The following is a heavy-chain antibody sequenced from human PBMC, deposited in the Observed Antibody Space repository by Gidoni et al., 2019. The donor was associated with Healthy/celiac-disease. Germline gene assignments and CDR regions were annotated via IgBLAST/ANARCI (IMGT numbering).Heavy chain of an antibody. CDR2: ST. V-gene: IGHV4-39*01. CDR3: ARRRGNRGEQVGFVDL. D-gene: IGHD3-16*01. Sequence: STYYNPSLKSRVTISVDTSKNQFSLKLSSVTAADTAVYYCARRRGNRGEQVGFVDLWGRGTLVTVSS. J-gene: IGHJ2*01.